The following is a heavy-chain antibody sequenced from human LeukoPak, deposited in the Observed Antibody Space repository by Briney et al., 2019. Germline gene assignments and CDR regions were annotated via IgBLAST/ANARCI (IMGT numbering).Heavy chain of an antibody. V-gene: IGHV1-8*01. J-gene: IGHJ5*02. Sequence: GASVTVSCKASGYMFTSYDINWVRQATGQGLEWMGWLNPYSGDTTYAQKFQGKVTITRNTSTNTAYMELSSLRSEDTATYYCARGPAAYMKRDNNWFDPWGQGTLVTVSS. CDR3: ARGPAAYMKRDNNWFDP. D-gene: IGHD2-2*02. CDR1: GYMFTSYD. CDR2: LNPYSGDT.